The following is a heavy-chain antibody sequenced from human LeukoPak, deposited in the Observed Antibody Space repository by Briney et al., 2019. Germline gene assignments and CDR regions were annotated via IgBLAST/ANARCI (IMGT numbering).Heavy chain of an antibody. Sequence: GGSLRLSCAASGFTFSSYAMSWVRQAPGKGLEWVSAISGSGGSTYYADSVKGRFTISRDNAKNSLYLEMNSLRDEDTAVYYCARSVIAVAGYDAFDIWGQGTVVTVSS. D-gene: IGHD6-19*01. J-gene: IGHJ3*02. CDR3: ARSVIAVAGYDAFDI. CDR2: ISGSGGST. V-gene: IGHV3-23*01. CDR1: GFTFSSYA.